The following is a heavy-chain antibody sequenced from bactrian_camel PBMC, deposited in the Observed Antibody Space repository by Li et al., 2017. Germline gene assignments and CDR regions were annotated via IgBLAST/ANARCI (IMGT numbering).Heavy chain of an antibody. CDR1: AYTYSVC. D-gene: IGHD6*01. CDR2: FYRPGGTT. Sequence: VQLVESGGGSVQAGGSLRLSCATSAYTYSVCMGWFRQPPGKEREGVATFYRPGGTTHYADSVKGRFTVSRANAESTLYLQMNNLKPEDSAMYYCAASTVVGGRRL. V-gene: IGHV3S31*01. J-gene: IGHJ4*01.